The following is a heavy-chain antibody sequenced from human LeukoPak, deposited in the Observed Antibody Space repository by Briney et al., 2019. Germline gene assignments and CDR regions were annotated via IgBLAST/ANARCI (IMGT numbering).Heavy chain of an antibody. D-gene: IGHD6-19*01. CDR2: INTSSGGT. V-gene: IGHV1-2*02. J-gene: IGHJ6*02. CDR1: GYTFTGYY. Sequence: ASVKVSCKASGYTFTGYYMRWVRQAPGQGLEWMGWINTSSGGTNYAQKFQGRVTMTRDTSISTAYMELSRLRSDDTAVYYCASDIAVAGTRSEYYYYYYGMDVWGQGTTVTVSS. CDR3: ASDIAVAGTRSEYYYYYYGMDV.